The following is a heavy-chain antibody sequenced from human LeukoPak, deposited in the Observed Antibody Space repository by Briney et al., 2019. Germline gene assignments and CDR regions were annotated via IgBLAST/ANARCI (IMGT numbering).Heavy chain of an antibody. D-gene: IGHD2-2*01. CDR3: ARDVARGIVVVPAAINAFDI. CDR2: IYTSGST. CDR1: GGSISSYY. V-gene: IGHV4-4*07. J-gene: IGHJ3*02. Sequence: SETLSLTCTVSGGSISSYYWSWIRQPAGKGLEWIGRIYTSGSTSYNPSLKSRVTMSVDTSKNQFSLKLSSVTAADTAVYYCARDVARGIVVVPAAINAFDIWGQGTMVTVSS.